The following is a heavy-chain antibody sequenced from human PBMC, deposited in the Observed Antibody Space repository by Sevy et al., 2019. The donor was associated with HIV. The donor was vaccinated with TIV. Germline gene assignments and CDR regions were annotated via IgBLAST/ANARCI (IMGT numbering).Heavy chain of an antibody. CDR1: GFTFSSYD. J-gene: IGHJ6*03. CDR2: ISYDGKNK. Sequence: GGSLRLSCAASGFTFSSYDMHWVRQAPGKGLEWVAGISYDGKNKYYVDVVKGRFTISRDNSKNILYLQVNSLRAEDTAVYHCASVALTFGGDPYAYHSFMDVWGKGTPVTVSS. V-gene: IGHV3-30*03. D-gene: IGHD3-16*01. CDR3: ASVALTFGGDPYAYHSFMDV.